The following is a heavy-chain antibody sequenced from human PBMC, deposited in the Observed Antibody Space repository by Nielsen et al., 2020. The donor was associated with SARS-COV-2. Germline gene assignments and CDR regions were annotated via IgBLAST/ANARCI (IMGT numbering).Heavy chain of an antibody. D-gene: IGHD3-10*01. CDR1: GFTFDDYA. J-gene: IGHJ5*02. CDR2: ISWNSGSI. Sequence: GGSLRLSCAASGFTFDDYAMHWVRQAPGKGLEWVSGISWNSGSIGYADSVKGRFTISRDNAKNSLYLQMNSLRAEDTALYYCAKAGSYGSGSWWFDPWGQGTLVTVSS. CDR3: AKAGSYGSGSWWFDP. V-gene: IGHV3-9*01.